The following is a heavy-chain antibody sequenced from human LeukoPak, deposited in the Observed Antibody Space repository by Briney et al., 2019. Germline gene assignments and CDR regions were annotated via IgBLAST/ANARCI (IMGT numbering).Heavy chain of an antibody. Sequence: ASVTVSCKASGYTFTSYAMNWVRQAPGQGLEWMGWINTNTGNPTYAQGFTGRFVFSLDTSVSTAYLQISSLKAEDTAVYYCARGGAFIAAAAHDYWGQGTLVTVSS. D-gene: IGHD6-13*01. CDR2: INTNTGNP. CDR1: GYTFTSYA. J-gene: IGHJ4*02. V-gene: IGHV7-4-1*02. CDR3: ARGGAFIAAAAHDY.